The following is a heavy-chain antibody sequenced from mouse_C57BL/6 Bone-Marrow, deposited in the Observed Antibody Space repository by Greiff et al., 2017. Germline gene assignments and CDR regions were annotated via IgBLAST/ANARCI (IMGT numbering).Heavy chain of an antibody. J-gene: IGHJ3*01. D-gene: IGHD2-4*01. Sequence: VQLQQPGAELVKPGASVKLSCKASGYTFTSYWMHWVKQRPGQGLEWIGVIHPNSGSTNYNEKFKSKATLTVDKSSSTAYMQLSSLTSEDSAVFYCARGYYDYVWVAYWGQEDLVSVSA. CDR1: GYTFTSYW. CDR2: IHPNSGST. CDR3: ARGYYDYVWVAY. V-gene: IGHV1-64*01.